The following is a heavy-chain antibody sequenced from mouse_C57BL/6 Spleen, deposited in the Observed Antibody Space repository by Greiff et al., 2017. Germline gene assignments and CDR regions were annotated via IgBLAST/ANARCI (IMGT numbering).Heavy chain of an antibody. CDR3: ARGTTVVAPCAMDY. Sequence: EVKLMESGPGLVKPSQSLSLTCSVTGYSITSGYYWNWIRQFPGNKLEWMGYISYDGSNNYNPSLKNRISITRDTSKNQFFLKLNSVTTEDTATYYCARGTTVVAPCAMDYWGQGTSVTVSS. CDR2: ISYDGSN. CDR1: GYSITSGYY. V-gene: IGHV3-6*01. D-gene: IGHD1-1*01. J-gene: IGHJ4*01.